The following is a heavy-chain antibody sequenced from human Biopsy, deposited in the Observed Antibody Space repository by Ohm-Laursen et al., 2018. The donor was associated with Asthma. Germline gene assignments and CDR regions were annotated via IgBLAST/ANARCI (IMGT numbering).Heavy chain of an antibody. Sequence: GSLRLSCAASGFTFGAYWMSWVRQVPGKGLEWVANIKHDGTEKNHVDSLKGRFTISRDNAKNSLYLQMNSLRAEDTAVYYCARTFHFWSPYHAEHYQLWGQGTLVTVPS. J-gene: IGHJ1*01. V-gene: IGHV3-7*01. CDR1: GFTFGAYW. D-gene: IGHD3-3*02. CDR3: ARTFHFWSPYHAEHYQL. CDR2: IKHDGTEK.